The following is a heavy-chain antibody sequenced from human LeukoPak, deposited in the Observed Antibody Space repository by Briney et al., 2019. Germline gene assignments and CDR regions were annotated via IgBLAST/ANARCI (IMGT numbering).Heavy chain of an antibody. J-gene: IGHJ4*02. Sequence: PGGSLRLSCAASGFAFSTYSMDWVRQAPGKGLEWVSSITGSRSYISYADSVKGRFTISRDNANNSLFLQMDSLRAEDTAVYYCAREVVTDFDYWGQGTLVTVSS. D-gene: IGHD3-22*01. V-gene: IGHV3-21*01. CDR2: ITGSRSYI. CDR3: AREVVTDFDY. CDR1: GFAFSTYS.